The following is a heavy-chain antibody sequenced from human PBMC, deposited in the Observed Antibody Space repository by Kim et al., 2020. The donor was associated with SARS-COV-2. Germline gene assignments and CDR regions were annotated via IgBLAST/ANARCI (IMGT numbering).Heavy chain of an antibody. CDR1: GYSFTSYW. Sequence: GESLKISCKGSGYSFTSYWIGWVRQMPGKGLEWMGIIYPGDSDTRYSPSFQGQVTISADKSISTAYLQWSSLKASDTAMYYCARPGQVGYCSSTSCYGGVVDPWGQGTLVTVSS. CDR2: IYPGDSDT. J-gene: IGHJ5*02. V-gene: IGHV5-51*01. D-gene: IGHD2-2*01. CDR3: ARPGQVGYCSSTSCYGGVVDP.